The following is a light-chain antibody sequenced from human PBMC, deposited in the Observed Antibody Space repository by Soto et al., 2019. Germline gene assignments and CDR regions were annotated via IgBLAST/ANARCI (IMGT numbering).Light chain of an antibody. J-gene: IGKJ5*01. CDR1: QSVSSS. CDR3: QQRRNWPLT. V-gene: IGKV3-11*01. CDR2: DAS. Sequence: EIVLTQSPATLSLSPGERATLSCRASQSVSSSFAWYQQKPGQAPRLLIYDASNRATGIPARFSGSGSGTDFTLTISSLEPEDFAVYYCQQRRNWPLTFGQGTRLEIK.